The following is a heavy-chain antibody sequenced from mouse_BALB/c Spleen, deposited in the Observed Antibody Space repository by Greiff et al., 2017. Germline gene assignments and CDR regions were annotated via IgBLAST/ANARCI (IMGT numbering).Heavy chain of an antibody. CDR2: IDPANGNT. Sequence: EVKLQESGAELVKPGASVKLSCTASGFNIKDTYMHWVKQRPEQGLEWIGRIDPANGNTKYDPKFQGKATITADTSSNTAYLQLSSLTSEDTAVYYCARSLYDGFNSGFAYWGQGTLVTVSA. V-gene: IGHV14-3*02. CDR1: GFNIKDTY. D-gene: IGHD2-3*01. J-gene: IGHJ3*01. CDR3: ARSLYDGFNSGFAY.